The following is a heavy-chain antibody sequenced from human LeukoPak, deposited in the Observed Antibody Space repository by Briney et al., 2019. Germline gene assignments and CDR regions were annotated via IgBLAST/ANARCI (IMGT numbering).Heavy chain of an antibody. CDR2: IYYSGST. J-gene: IGHJ4*02. D-gene: IGHD2-2*01. CDR3: ARGALMLVPAAIGFDY. V-gene: IGHV4-59*01. CDR1: GGSISSYY. Sequence: SETLSLTCTVSGGSISSYYWSWIRQPPGKGLEWIGYIYYSGSTNYNPSLKSRVTISVDTSKNQFSLKLSSVTAADTAVYYCARGALMLVPAAIGFDYWGQGTLVTVSS.